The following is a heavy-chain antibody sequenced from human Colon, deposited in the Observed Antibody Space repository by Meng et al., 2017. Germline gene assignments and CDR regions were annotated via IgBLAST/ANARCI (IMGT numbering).Heavy chain of an antibody. V-gene: IGHV1-69*08. J-gene: IGHJ6*02. Sequence: SVKVSCKASGGTFSSYTISWVRQAPGQGLEWMGRIIPILGTANYAQKFQGRVTITADKSTSTADMELSSLRSEDTAVYYCASDVMVRGVNYYYYGMDVWGQGTTVTVSS. D-gene: IGHD3-10*01. CDR2: IIPILGTA. CDR1: GGTFSSYT. CDR3: ASDVMVRGVNYYYYGMDV.